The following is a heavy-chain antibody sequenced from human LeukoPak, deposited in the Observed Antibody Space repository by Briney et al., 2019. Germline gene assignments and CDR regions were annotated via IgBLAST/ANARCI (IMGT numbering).Heavy chain of an antibody. CDR3: ARVGAAVWSGYYTDYYYYYYMDV. V-gene: IGHV3-20*04. Sequence: GGSLRLSCAASGFSFDDYGMSWVRQAPGKWVEWVSGINWNGGSTGYADSVKGRFTISRDNAKNSLYLQMNILRAEDTALYYCARVGAAVWSGYYTDYYYYYYMDVWGKGTTVTVSS. CDR2: INWNGGST. D-gene: IGHD3-3*01. J-gene: IGHJ6*03. CDR1: GFSFDDYG.